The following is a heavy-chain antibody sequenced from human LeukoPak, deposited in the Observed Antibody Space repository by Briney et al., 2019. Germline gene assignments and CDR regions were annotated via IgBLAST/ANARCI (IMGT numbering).Heavy chain of an antibody. Sequence: GGSLRLSCAASGFTFSSYSMNWVRQAPGKGLEWVSSISSSSSYIYYADSVKGRFTIPRDNAKNSLYLQMNSLRAEDTAVYYCASHRGPDYYGSGSYYNAYFAYWGQGTLVTVSS. D-gene: IGHD3-10*01. CDR3: ASHRGPDYYGSGSYYNAYFAY. V-gene: IGHV3-21*01. CDR1: GFTFSSYS. J-gene: IGHJ4*02. CDR2: ISSSSSYI.